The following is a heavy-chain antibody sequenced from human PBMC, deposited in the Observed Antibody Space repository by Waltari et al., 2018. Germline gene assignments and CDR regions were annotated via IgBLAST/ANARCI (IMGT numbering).Heavy chain of an antibody. CDR3: AKDQYDSSGYYYVVGAFDI. V-gene: IGHV3-23*01. D-gene: IGHD3-22*01. CDR1: GFTFSSYA. J-gene: IGHJ3*02. CDR2: ISGSGGST. Sequence: EVQLLESGGGLVQPGGSLRLSCAASGFTFSSYAMSWVRQAPGKGLEWVSAISGSGGSTYYADSVKGRFTISRDNSKNTLYLQMNSLRAEDTAVYYCAKDQYDSSGYYYVVGAFDIWDQGTMVTVSS.